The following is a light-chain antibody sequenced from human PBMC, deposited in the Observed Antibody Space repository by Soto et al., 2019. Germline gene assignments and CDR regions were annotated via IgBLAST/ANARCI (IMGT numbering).Light chain of an antibody. J-gene: IGLJ2*01. CDR3: ATWDDSLNNVI. V-gene: IGLV1-44*01. CDR1: SSNIGSNT. CDR2: SND. Sequence: QSVLTQSPSASGSSGQKVSIPCSGSSSNIGSNTVNWYQLVPGTAPKLLIYSNDQRPSAVPGRFSGSKSGTSASLTISGLHSEDEADYYCATWDDSLNNVIFGGGTKVTVL.